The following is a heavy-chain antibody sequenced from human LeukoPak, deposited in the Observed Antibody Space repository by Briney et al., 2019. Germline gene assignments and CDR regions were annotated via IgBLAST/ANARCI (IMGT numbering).Heavy chain of an antibody. CDR3: ARGPQASYYYDSSGIYYMDV. Sequence: GGSLRLSCAASGFTFSSYWMSWVRQAPGKGLEWVANIKQDGSEKYYVDSVKGRFTISRDNAKNSLYLQMNSLRAEDTAVYYCARGPQASYYYDSSGIYYMDVWGKGTTVTVSS. V-gene: IGHV3-7*01. CDR2: IKQDGSEK. D-gene: IGHD3-22*01. J-gene: IGHJ6*03. CDR1: GFTFSSYW.